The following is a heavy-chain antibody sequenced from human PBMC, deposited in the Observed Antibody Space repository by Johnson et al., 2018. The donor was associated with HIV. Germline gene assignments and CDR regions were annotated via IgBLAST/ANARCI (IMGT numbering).Heavy chain of an antibody. Sequence: VQLVESGGGLVQPGGSLRLSCAASGLTVSSNYMSWVRQGPGKGLEWVSVINSGGSTYYADSVKGRFTISRDNSKNSLYLQMNSLRTEDTALYYCAAAGIDAFDIWGQGTMVTVAS. D-gene: IGHD6-13*01. V-gene: IGHV3-66*02. J-gene: IGHJ3*02. CDR2: INSGGST. CDR3: AAAGIDAFDI. CDR1: GLTVSSNY.